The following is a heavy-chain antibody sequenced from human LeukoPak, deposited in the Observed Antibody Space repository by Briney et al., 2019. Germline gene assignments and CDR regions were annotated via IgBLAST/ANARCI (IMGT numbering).Heavy chain of an antibody. Sequence: GGSLRLSCAASGFTFSDYYMSWIRQAPGKGLEWVSYISSSSSYTNYADSVKGRFTISRDNAKNSLYLQMNSLRAEDTAVYYCARDRHYYDSSGPNGMDVWGQGTTVTVSS. CDR1: GFTFSDYY. V-gene: IGHV3-11*05. J-gene: IGHJ6*02. CDR3: ARDRHYYDSSGPNGMDV. CDR2: ISSSSSYT. D-gene: IGHD3-22*01.